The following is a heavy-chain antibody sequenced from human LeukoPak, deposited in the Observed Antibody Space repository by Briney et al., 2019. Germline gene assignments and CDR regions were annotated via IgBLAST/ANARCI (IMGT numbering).Heavy chain of an antibody. CDR1: GGSIRSGAYY. CDR2: IYYSGTT. Sequence: PSQTLSLTCIVSGGSIRSGAYYWSWIRQHPGKGLEWIGYIYYSGTTYYNPSLKSRVTISVDTSKNQFSLKLSSVTAADTAVYYCAREAGGPTAVGYWGQGTLVTVSS. V-gene: IGHV4-31*03. CDR3: AREAGGPTAVGY. J-gene: IGHJ4*02. D-gene: IGHD2-8*02.